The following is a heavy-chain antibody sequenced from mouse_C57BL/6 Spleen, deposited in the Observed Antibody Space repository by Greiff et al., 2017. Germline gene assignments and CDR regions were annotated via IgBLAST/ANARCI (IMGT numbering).Heavy chain of an antibody. Sequence: VQLQQSGAELVRPGASVKLSCTASGFNIKDDYMHWVKQSPEQGLEWIGWIDPENGDTEYASNFQGKATISTDTSSNTAYLQLSSLTSEDTAVYYCTTRTTVVAPFAYWGQGTLVTVSA. CDR2: IDPENGDT. D-gene: IGHD1-1*01. CDR3: TTRTTVVAPFAY. V-gene: IGHV14-4*01. CDR1: GFNIKDDY. J-gene: IGHJ3*01.